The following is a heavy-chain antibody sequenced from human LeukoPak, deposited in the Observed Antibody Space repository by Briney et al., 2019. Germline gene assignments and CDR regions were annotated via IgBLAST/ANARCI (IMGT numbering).Heavy chain of an antibody. D-gene: IGHD3-9*01. V-gene: IGHV3-33*01. J-gene: IGHJ4*02. CDR2: IWYDGSNK. CDR3: ARDPTLRYFDWLLRTAGFDY. CDR1: GFTFSSYG. Sequence: GGSLRLSCAASGFTFSSYGMHWVRQAPGKGLEWVAVIWYDGSNKYYADSVKGRFTISRDNSKNTLYLQMNSLRAEDTAVYYCARDPTLRYFDWLLRTAGFDYWGQGTLVTVSS.